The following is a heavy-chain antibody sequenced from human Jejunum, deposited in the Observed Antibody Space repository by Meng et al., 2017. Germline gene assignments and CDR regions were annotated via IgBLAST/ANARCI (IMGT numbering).Heavy chain of an antibody. CDR2: AST. CDR3: ARDHWGSLDY. V-gene: IGHV4-61*08. Sequence: VQLEESGPGLGRASETLSPICAVSGGSVSSSGYQWGWIRQPPGKGLEWIGYASTNYNPSLKSRVTISVDTSKNQFSLKLTSVTAADTAVYYCARDHWGSLDYWGQGVLVTVSS. CDR1: GGSVSSSGYQ. J-gene: IGHJ4*02. D-gene: IGHD7-27*01.